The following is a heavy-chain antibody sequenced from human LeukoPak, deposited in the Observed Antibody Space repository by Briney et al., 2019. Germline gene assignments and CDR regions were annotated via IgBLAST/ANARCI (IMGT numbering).Heavy chain of an antibody. CDR2: ISSSGSTI. Sequence: GGSLRLSCAASGFTFSDYYMSWIRQAPGKGLEWVSYISSSGSTIYYADSVKGRFSISRDNSKNTLYLQMNSLRADDTAVYYCAKEVYSSSSGFRFDYWGQGTLVTVSS. D-gene: IGHD6-6*01. V-gene: IGHV3-11*01. CDR1: GFTFSDYY. CDR3: AKEVYSSSSGFRFDY. J-gene: IGHJ4*02.